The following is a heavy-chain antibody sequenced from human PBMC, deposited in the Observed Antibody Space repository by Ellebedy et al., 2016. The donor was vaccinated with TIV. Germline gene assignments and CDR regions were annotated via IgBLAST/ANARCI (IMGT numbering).Heavy chain of an antibody. CDR2: IYTSGST. J-gene: IGHJ6*02. Sequence: SETLSLTCTVSGGSISSYYWSWIRQPAGKGLEWIGRIYTSGSTNYNPSLKSRVTMSVDTSKNQFSLKLSSVTAADTAVYYCARDGLRGDYFYYYGMDVWGQGTTVTVSS. D-gene: IGHD2-21*02. CDR1: GGSISSYY. CDR3: ARDGLRGDYFYYYGMDV. V-gene: IGHV4-4*07.